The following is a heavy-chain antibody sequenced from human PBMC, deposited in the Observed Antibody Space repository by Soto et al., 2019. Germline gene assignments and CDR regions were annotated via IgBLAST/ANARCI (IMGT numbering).Heavy chain of an antibody. Sequence: EVPLVEFGGGLVQPGGSLRLSCAASGFTFSSYNMNWVRQAPGKGLEWVSYISSSSSTIYYADSVKGRFTISRDNAKSSLYLQMNSLRAEDTAVYYCARSSQWLVGGLDYWGQGTLVTVSS. CDR2: ISSSSSTI. CDR3: ARSSQWLVGGLDY. CDR1: GFTFSSYN. V-gene: IGHV3-48*01. D-gene: IGHD6-19*01. J-gene: IGHJ4*02.